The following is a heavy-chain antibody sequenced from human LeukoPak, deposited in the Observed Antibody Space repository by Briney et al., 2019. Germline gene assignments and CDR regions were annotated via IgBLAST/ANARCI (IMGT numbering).Heavy chain of an antibody. CDR3: ARGLGVEGWYLTFDY. CDR2: IYTSGST. Sequence: SETLSLTCTVWGVSISRYYWSWIRQPAGKGLEGIGRIYTSGSTNYNPSLKSRVPMSVDTSNNQFSLKLSSVPAAATAVYYCARGLGVEGWYLTFDYWGQGPLVTVSS. V-gene: IGHV4-4*07. D-gene: IGHD6-19*01. CDR1: GVSISRYY. J-gene: IGHJ4*02.